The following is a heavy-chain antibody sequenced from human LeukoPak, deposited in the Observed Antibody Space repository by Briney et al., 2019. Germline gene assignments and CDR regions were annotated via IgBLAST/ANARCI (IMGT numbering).Heavy chain of an antibody. J-gene: IGHJ3*02. Sequence: ASVKVSCKASGYTFSNYGISWVRQAPGQGLEWMGWISAYNGNTNYAQKFQGRVTMITDTSSSTAYMERRSLRSDDTAVYYCARDGFFGSGIVGAFDIWGQGTMVTVSS. CDR3: ARDGFFGSGIVGAFDI. D-gene: IGHD3-10*01. CDR1: GYTFSNYG. CDR2: ISAYNGNT. V-gene: IGHV1-18*01.